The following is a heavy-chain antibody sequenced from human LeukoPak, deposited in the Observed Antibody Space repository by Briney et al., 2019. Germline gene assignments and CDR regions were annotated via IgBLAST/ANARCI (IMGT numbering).Heavy chain of an antibody. D-gene: IGHD2-21*02. V-gene: IGHV1-2*06. CDR2: INPNSGGT. CDR1: GYTFTGYY. J-gene: IGHJ4*02. CDR3: ARGLRGGDCYSPGY. Sequence: ASVKVSCKASGYTFTGYYMHWVRQAPGQGLEWVGRINPNSGGTNYAQKFQGRVTMTRDTSISTAYMELSRLRSDDTAVYYCARGLRGGDCYSPGYWGQGTLVTVSS.